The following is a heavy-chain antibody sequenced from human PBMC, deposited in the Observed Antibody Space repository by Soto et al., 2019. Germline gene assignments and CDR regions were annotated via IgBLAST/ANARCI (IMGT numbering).Heavy chain of an antibody. Sequence: QVQLQQWGAGLLKPSETLSLTCAVYGGSFSGYYWSWIRQPPGKGLEWIGEINHSGSTNYNPSRKCRVPIAVDTSKHSFSLKVSFVNDADTAVYYCEGGMGKRGYRYGYMGLLDYWGQGTLVTVSS. V-gene: IGHV4-34*01. CDR1: GGSFSGYY. D-gene: IGHD5-18*01. CDR2: INHSGST. CDR3: EGGMGKRGYRYGYMGLLDY. J-gene: IGHJ4*02.